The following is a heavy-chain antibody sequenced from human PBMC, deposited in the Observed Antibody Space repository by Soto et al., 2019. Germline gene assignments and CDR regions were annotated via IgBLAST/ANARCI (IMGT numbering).Heavy chain of an antibody. CDR1: GLIFSGYW. J-gene: IGHJ4*02. CDR2: IKQDGSEK. V-gene: IGHV3-7*01. CDR3: AGGTGWYFDY. D-gene: IGHD6-19*01. Sequence: GGPLRLSCAASGLIFSGYWMSWVRQAPGKGLEWVANIKQDGSEKYYVDSVRGRFTISRDNAKNSLYLHIHSLRAEDTAVYYGAGGTGWYFDYWGQGTLVTVSS.